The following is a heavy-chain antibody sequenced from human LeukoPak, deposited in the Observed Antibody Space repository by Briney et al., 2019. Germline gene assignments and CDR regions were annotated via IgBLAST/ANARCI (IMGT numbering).Heavy chain of an antibody. CDR2: ISGSGGST. D-gene: IGHD1-26*01. J-gene: IGHJ4*02. CDR3: ARRGVGATRLYYFDY. CDR1: GFTFSSHA. V-gene: IGHV3-23*01. Sequence: GGSLRLSCAASGFTFSSHAMSWVRQAPGEGLEWVSAISGSGGSTYYADSVKGRFTISRDNSKNTLYLQMNSLRAEDTAVFYCARRGVGATRLYYFDYWGKGTLVTVSS.